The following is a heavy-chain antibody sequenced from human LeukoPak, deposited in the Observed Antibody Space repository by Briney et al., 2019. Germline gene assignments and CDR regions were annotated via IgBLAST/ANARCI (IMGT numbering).Heavy chain of an antibody. D-gene: IGHD6-19*01. CDR1: GGSFSGYY. CDR3: ARRRGWSRGYYFDY. CDR2: INHSGST. Sequence: SETLSLTCAVYGGSFSGYYWSWIRQPPRKGLEWVGEINHSGSTNYNPSLKSRVTISVGTSKNQFSLKLSSVTAADTAVYYCARRRGWSRGYYFDYWGQGTLVTVSS. V-gene: IGHV4-34*01. J-gene: IGHJ4*02.